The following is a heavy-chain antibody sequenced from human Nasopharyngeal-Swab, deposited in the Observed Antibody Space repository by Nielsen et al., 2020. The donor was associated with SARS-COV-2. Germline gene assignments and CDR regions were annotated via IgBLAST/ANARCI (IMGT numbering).Heavy chain of an antibody. V-gene: IGHV4-39*01. J-gene: IGHJ4*02. CDR3: VSSSSWYYFDY. CDR2: IYYNGNT. D-gene: IGHD6-13*01. CDR1: GDSIAYSTFY. Sequence: SETLSLTCTVSGDSIAYSTFYWGWIRQPPGKGLEWIGNIYYNGNTYQNPSLKRRLTISVDKSKNQFSLQLSYVTAADTAVYYCVSSSSWYYFDYWAQGTQVTVSS.